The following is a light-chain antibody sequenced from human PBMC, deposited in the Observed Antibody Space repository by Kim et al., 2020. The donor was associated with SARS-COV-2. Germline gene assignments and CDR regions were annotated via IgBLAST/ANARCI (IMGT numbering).Light chain of an antibody. CDR3: QQYAGSPLSAT. Sequence: IVLTQSPGTLSLSPGERATLSCRASQTVNSYLAWYQQKPGQAPRLLIYGASSRATGIPDRFSGSGSGTDFTLTISRLEPEDFAVFYCQQYAGSPLSATFGGGTKVEI. J-gene: IGKJ4*01. CDR1: QTVNSY. V-gene: IGKV3-20*01. CDR2: GAS.